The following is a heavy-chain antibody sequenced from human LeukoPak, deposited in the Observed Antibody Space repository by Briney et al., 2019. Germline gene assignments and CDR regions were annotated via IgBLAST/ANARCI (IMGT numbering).Heavy chain of an antibody. CDR1: GYSFTTYW. CDR2: IYPGDSDT. Sequence: GESLKISCKASGYSFTTYWIGWVRQMPGKGLEWMGIIYPGDSDTRYSPSFPGQVTMSADKSISTAYLQWSSLKASDTAIYYCARAVSSSSGNFDYWSQGTLVIVSS. D-gene: IGHD6-6*01. J-gene: IGHJ4*02. V-gene: IGHV5-51*01. CDR3: ARAVSSSSGNFDY.